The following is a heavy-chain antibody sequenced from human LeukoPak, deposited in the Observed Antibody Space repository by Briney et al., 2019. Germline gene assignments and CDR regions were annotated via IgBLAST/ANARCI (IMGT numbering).Heavy chain of an antibody. J-gene: IGHJ4*02. Sequence: PSETLSLTCTVSGGSISSYYWSWIRQPPGKGLEWIGYIYYSGSTNYNPSLKSRVTISVDTSENQSSLKLSSVTAADTAVYYCARIDYYDTSAAHWGQGTLVTVSS. D-gene: IGHD3-22*01. CDR3: ARIDYYDTSAAH. V-gene: IGHV4-59*08. CDR2: IYYSGST. CDR1: GGSISSYY.